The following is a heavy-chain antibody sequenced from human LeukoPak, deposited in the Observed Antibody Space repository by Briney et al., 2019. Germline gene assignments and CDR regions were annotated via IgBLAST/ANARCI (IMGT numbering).Heavy chain of an antibody. J-gene: IGHJ4*02. D-gene: IGHD4-17*01. CDR3: ARGRYGDYERYFDY. CDR1: GGSFRGYY. V-gene: IGHV4-34*01. CDR2: INHSGST. Sequence: SETLSLTCAVYGGSFRGYYWSWIRQPPGKGLEWIGEINHSGSTNYNPSLKSRVTISVDTSKNQFSLKLSSVTAADTAVYSCARGRYGDYERYFDYWGQGTLVTVSS.